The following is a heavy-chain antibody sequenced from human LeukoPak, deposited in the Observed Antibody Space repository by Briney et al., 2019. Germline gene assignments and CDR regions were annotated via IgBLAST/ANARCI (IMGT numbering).Heavy chain of an antibody. J-gene: IGHJ3*02. V-gene: IGHV3-23*01. CDR1: GFTFSTYA. Sequence: SGGSLRLSCAASGFTFSTYAMSWVRQAPGKGLEWVSAISGSGGSTYYADSVKGRFTISRDNSKNTLYLQMNSLRAEDTAVYYCAKGQGARDAFDIWGQGTMVTVSS. CDR3: AKGQGARDAFDI. CDR2: ISGSGGST. D-gene: IGHD3-16*01.